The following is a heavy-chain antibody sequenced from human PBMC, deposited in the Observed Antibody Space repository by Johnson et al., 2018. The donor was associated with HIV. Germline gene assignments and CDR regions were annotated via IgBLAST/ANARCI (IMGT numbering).Heavy chain of an antibody. Sequence: VQLVESGGGLVKPGGSLRLSCAASGFTFSSYAMSWVRQAPGKGLEWVSDISGSGGDTYYADSVKGRFTISRDDSKNTLYLQMNRLTAEDTAVYYCARAPGFSRAFDIWGQGTMVTVSS. CDR1: GFTFSSYA. J-gene: IGHJ3*02. V-gene: IGHV3-23*04. CDR2: ISGSGGDT. CDR3: ARAPGFSRAFDI. D-gene: IGHD3-10*01.